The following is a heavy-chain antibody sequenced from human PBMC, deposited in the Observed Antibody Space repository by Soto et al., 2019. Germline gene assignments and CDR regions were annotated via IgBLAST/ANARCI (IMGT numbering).Heavy chain of an antibody. Sequence: GGSLRLSCAASGFTFSNDWMNWVRQGPGKGLEWVSRIISGGSRVSYADSVKGRFTIARDNAKNTLYSEMHSLTAEDTAVYYCARERTPKGGMDVWGQGTTVTVSS. CDR3: ARERTPKGGMDV. CDR2: IISGGSRV. CDR1: GFTFSNDW. V-gene: IGHV3-74*01. J-gene: IGHJ6*02.